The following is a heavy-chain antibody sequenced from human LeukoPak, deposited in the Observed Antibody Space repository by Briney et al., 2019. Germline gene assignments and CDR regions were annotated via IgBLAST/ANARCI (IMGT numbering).Heavy chain of an antibody. CDR1: GFTFSSYA. CDR2: ISYDGSNK. J-gene: IGHJ5*02. CDR3: ANSYYYDSSGYLPGWFDP. V-gene: IGHV3-30-3*01. D-gene: IGHD3-22*01. Sequence: GGSLRLSCAASGFTFSSYAMHWVHQAPGKGLEWVAVISYDGSNKYYADSVKGRFTISRDNSKNTLYLQMNSLRAEDTAVYYCANSYYYDSSGYLPGWFDPWGQGTLVTVSS.